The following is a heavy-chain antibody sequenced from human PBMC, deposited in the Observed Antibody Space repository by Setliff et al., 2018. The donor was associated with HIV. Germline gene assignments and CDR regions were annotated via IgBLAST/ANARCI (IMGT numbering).Heavy chain of an antibody. V-gene: IGHV4-39*01. CDR2: LYYSGTT. J-gene: IGHJ4*02. Sequence: SETLSLTCTVSGGSISSSSYYWGWIRQPPGKGLEWIGSLYYSGTTYYNPSLKSRLTISVDTSKNQFSLKLSSVTAADTAVYYCASGYQYDSSGYYYVTPIDYWGQGTLVTVSS. CDR1: GGSISSSSYY. D-gene: IGHD3-22*01. CDR3: ASGYQYDSSGYYYVTPIDY.